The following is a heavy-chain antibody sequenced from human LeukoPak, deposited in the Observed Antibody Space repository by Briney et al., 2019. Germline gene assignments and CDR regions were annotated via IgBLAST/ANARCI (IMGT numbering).Heavy chain of an antibody. D-gene: IGHD5-18*01. Sequence: ASVKVSCKASGYTFTSYYMHWVRQAPGQGLEWRGRINPNSGGTNSAQKFQGRVTMTRDASISTAYMELSRLRSDDTAVYYCARDLVTLKIFDYWRQGTLVTVTS. CDR3: ARDLVTLKIFDY. CDR1: GYTFTSYY. J-gene: IGHJ4*02. V-gene: IGHV1-2*06. CDR2: INPNSGGT.